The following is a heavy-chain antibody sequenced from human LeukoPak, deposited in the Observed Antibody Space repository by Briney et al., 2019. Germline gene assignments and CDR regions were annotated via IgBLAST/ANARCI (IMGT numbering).Heavy chain of an antibody. CDR3: AKGRASSSWYLLDYFDY. CDR2: IRYDGSNK. CDR1: GFTFSSYA. D-gene: IGHD6-13*01. J-gene: IGHJ4*02. V-gene: IGHV3-30*02. Sequence: GGSLRLSCAASGFTFSSYAMSWVRQAPGKGLEWVAFIRYDGSNKYYADSVKGRFTISRDNSKNTLYLQMNSLRAEDTAVYYCAKGRASSSWYLLDYFDYWGQGTLVTVAS.